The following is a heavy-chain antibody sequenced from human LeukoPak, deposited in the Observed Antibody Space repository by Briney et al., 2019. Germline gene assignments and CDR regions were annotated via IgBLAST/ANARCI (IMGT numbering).Heavy chain of an antibody. D-gene: IGHD6-13*01. CDR2: ISGSGGST. J-gene: IGHJ6*02. Sequence: GGSLRLSCAASGFTFSSYAMSWVRQAPGKGLEWVSAISGSGGSTYYADSVKGRFTISRDNSKNTLYLQMNSLRAEDTAVYYCAKGAAAATNKYYYYYYGMDVWGQGTTVTVSS. CDR3: AKGAAAATNKYYYYYYGMDV. V-gene: IGHV3-23*01. CDR1: GFTFSSYA.